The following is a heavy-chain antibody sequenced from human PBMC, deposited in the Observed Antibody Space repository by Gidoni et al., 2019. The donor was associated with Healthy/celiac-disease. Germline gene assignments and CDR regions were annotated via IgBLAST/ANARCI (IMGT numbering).Heavy chain of an antibody. CDR2: IKSKTDGGTT. CDR1: GFTVSNAW. J-gene: IGHJ4*02. Sequence: EVQLVESGGGLVKPGGSLRLSCAASGFTVSNAWMSWVRQAPGKGLEWVGRIKSKTDGGTTDYAAPVKGRFTISRDDSKNTLYLQMNSLKTEDTAVYYCTTDSLVRITILFDYWGQGTLVTVSS. V-gene: IGHV3-15*01. CDR3: TTDSLVRITILFDY. D-gene: IGHD3-3*01.